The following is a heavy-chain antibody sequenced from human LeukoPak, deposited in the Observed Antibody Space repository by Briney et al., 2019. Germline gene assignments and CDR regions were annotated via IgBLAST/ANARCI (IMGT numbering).Heavy chain of an antibody. Sequence: GGSLRLSCAASGFTFSSYSMNWVRQAPGKGLEWVSSISSSSSYIYYADSVKGRFTISRDNAKNSLYLQMNSLRAEDTAVYYCAKVERPWIQLWFPFDYWGQGTLVTVSS. J-gene: IGHJ4*02. CDR2: ISSSSSYI. V-gene: IGHV3-21*04. D-gene: IGHD5-18*01. CDR1: GFTFSSYS. CDR3: AKVERPWIQLWFPFDY.